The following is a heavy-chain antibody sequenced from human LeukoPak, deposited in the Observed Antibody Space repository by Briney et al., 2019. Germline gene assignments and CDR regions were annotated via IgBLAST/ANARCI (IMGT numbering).Heavy chain of an antibody. CDR1: GYTFTSYA. D-gene: IGHD3-22*01. CDR3: ARAGWLSDPTGFDY. V-gene: IGHV1-2*04. J-gene: IGHJ4*02. CDR2: INPNSGGT. Sequence: GASVKVSCKASGYTFTSYAMHWVRQAPGQRLEWMGWINPNSGGTNYAQKFQGWVTMTRDTSISTAYMELSRLRSDDTAVYYCARAGWLSDPTGFDYWGQGTLVTVSS.